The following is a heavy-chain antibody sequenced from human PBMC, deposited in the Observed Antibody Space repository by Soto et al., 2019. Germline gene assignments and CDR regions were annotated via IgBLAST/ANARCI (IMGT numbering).Heavy chain of an antibody. J-gene: IGHJ4*02. CDR3: ARPLYSGDSSGSFGY. CDR2: IFYSGNT. D-gene: IGHD6-19*01. Sequence: QLQLQESGPGLVKPSETLSLTCTVSDDSIGRSNYFWGWIRQPPGKGLEWIGNIFYSGNTHYNPSLKSRVTLSLDTSNHHFSLRVRSVTAAETAVYYCARPLYSGDSSGSFGYWGPGALVIVSS. CDR1: DDSIGRSNYF. V-gene: IGHV4-39*01.